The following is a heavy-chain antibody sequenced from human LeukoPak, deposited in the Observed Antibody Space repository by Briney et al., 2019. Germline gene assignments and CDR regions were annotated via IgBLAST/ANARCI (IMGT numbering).Heavy chain of an antibody. Sequence: PGGSLRLSCAASGFTFSSYAMHWVRQAPGKGLEWVAVISYDGTNKYYADSVTGRFTISRDNSRNTLYLQMNSLRAEDTAVYYCAGDPHLIADYYFDYWGQGTLVTVSS. J-gene: IGHJ4*02. CDR2: ISYDGTNK. D-gene: IGHD6-13*01. CDR1: GFTFSSYA. CDR3: AGDPHLIADYYFDY. V-gene: IGHV3-30*04.